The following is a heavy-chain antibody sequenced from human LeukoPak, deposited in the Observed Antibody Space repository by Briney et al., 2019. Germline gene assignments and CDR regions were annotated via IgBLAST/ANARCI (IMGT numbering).Heavy chain of an antibody. V-gene: IGHV4-59*01. CDR2: IYYTGST. CDR3: ARDWEDYFDY. CDR1: GGSLRNYY. Sequence: PSVTLSLTCTVSGGSLRNYYWNGIRQPPGKGLEGIGYIYYTGSTNYNPSLKSRVTMSADTSKNQFSLNLKSVTPEDTAVYYCARDWEDYFDYWGQATLVTVSS. J-gene: IGHJ4*02. D-gene: IGHD1-26*01.